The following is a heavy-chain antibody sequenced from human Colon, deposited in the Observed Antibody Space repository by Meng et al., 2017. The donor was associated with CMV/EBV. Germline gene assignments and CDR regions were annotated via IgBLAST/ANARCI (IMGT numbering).Heavy chain of an antibody. CDR3: ARDKGFLGGTFDY. J-gene: IGHJ4*02. D-gene: IGHD1-26*01. Sequence: SCAASRFTFSNYNMNWVRQAPGKGLEWVSSISSSSSYIYYADSVKGRFTVSRDDAKDSLYLQLNSLRAEDTALYYCARDKGFLGGTFDYWGQGTLVTVSS. CDR1: RFTFSNYN. V-gene: IGHV3-21*01. CDR2: ISSSSSYI.